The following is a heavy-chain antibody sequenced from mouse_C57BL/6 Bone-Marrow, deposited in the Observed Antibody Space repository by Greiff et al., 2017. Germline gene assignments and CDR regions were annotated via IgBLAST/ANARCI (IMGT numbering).Heavy chain of an antibody. CDR1: GYTFTSYW. V-gene: IGHV1-50*01. CDR2: IDPSDSYT. D-gene: IGHD1-1*01. J-gene: IGHJ2*01. Sequence: QVQLKQPGAELVKPGASVKLSCKASGYTFTSYWMQWVKQRPGQGLAWIGEIDPSDSYTNYNQKFKGKATLTVDTSSSTAYMQLSSLTSEDSAVYYYARPNYGGGDYWDQGTTLTVSS. CDR3: ARPNYGGGDY.